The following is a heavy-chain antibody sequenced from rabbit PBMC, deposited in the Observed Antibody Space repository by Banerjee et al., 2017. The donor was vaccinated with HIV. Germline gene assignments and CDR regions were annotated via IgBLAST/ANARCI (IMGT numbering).Heavy chain of an antibody. CDR3: ARFPLDGSSSHYWL. Sequence: QSLEESGGDLVKPGASLTLTCTASGFSFSSSYYMCWVRQAPGKGLESIGFINTGGSAYYASWAKGRFTISKTSSTTVTLQMTSLTAADTATYFCARFPLDGSSSHYWLRGQGTLVTVS. V-gene: IGHV1S40*01. CDR1: GFSFSSSYY. D-gene: IGHD1-1*01. J-gene: IGHJ3*01. CDR2: INTGGSA.